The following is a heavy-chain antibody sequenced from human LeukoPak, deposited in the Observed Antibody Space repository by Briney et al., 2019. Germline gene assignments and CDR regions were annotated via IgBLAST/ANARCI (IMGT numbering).Heavy chain of an antibody. V-gene: IGHV3-66*02. CDR3: ARECPYYYDSSGYPVAQGYFDY. Sequence: PGGSLRLSCAASGFTVSSNYVSWVRQAPGKGLEWVSVIYSGGSTYYAVSVKGRVTISRDNSKTTLYLQMNILRAEDTAVYYCARECPYYYDSSGYPVAQGYFDYWGQGTLVTVSS. D-gene: IGHD3-22*01. CDR1: GFTVSSNY. J-gene: IGHJ4*02. CDR2: IYSGGST.